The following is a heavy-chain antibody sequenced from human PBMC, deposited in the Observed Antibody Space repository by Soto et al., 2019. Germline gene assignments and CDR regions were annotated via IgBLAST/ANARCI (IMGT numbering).Heavy chain of an antibody. V-gene: IGHV4-4*07. Sequence: QVHLQESGPRLVKTSESLSLTCIVSDDSISTYYWSWIRQPAGKGLEWIGRIYASGSTNYNPSLKGRVTMSVDTSKNQFSLKMISVTAADTAMYYCARSAIPRGGWFRPWGQGILVTVSS. CDR2: IYASGST. CDR1: DDSISTYY. D-gene: IGHD2-21*01. CDR3: ARSAIPRGGWFRP. J-gene: IGHJ5*02.